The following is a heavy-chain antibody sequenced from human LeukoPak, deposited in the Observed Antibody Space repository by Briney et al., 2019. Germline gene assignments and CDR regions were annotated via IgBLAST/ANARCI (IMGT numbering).Heavy chain of an antibody. CDR2: IYYSGST. J-gene: IGHJ4*02. Sequence: PSETLSLTCTVSGGSISSYYWSWIRQPPGKGLEWIGYIYYSGSTNYNPSLKSRVTISVDTSKNQFSLKLSSVTAADTAVYYCARGPRGYSGYQDYWGQGTLVTVSS. CDR1: GGSISSYY. D-gene: IGHD5-12*01. V-gene: IGHV4-59*01. CDR3: ARGPRGYSGYQDY.